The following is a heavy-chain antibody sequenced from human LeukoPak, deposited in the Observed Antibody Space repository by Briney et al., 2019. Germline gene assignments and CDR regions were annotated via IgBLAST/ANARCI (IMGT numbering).Heavy chain of an antibody. CDR1: GGSISSGDYY. CDR2: IYYSGST. CDR3: ARGGPYQLLDY. J-gene: IGHJ4*02. Sequence: SQTLSLTCTVSGGSISSGDYYWSWIRQPPGKGLEWIGYIYYSGSTYYNPSVKSRVTISVDTSKNQFSLKLSSVTAADTAVYYCARGGPYQLLDYWGQGTLVTVSS. V-gene: IGHV4-30-4*08. D-gene: IGHD2-2*01.